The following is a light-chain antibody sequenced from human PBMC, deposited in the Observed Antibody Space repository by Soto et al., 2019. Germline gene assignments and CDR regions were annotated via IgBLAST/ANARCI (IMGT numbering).Light chain of an antibody. Sequence: QSVLTQPPSASGTPGQRVTISCSGSSSNVGSNPVNWYQQLPGTAPKLLIYTNNQRPSGVPVRFSGSKSGTSASLAISGLQSEDEADYYCAAWDDSLIALYVFGTGTKLTVL. J-gene: IGLJ1*01. CDR3: AAWDDSLIALYV. CDR1: SSNVGSNP. CDR2: TNN. V-gene: IGLV1-44*01.